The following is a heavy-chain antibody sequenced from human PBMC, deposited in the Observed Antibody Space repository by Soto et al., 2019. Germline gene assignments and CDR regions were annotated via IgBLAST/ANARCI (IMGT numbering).Heavy chain of an antibody. Sequence: ASVKVSCKASGYTFTSYGISWVRQAPGQGLEWMGWISAYNGNTNYAQKLQGRVTMTTDTSTSTAYMELRSLRSDDTAVYYCARRIGDYDFWSGYYWFDPWGQGTLVTVSS. J-gene: IGHJ5*02. CDR1: GYTFTSYG. D-gene: IGHD3-3*01. CDR2: ISAYNGNT. V-gene: IGHV1-18*01. CDR3: ARRIGDYDFWSGYYWFDP.